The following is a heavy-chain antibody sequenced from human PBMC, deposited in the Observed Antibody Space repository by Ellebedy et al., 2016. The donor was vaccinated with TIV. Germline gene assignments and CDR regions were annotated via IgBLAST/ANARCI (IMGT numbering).Heavy chain of an antibody. Sequence: PGGSLRLSCAASGFTFSSYSMNWVRQAPGKGLEWVTYISSSSSTIYYADSVKGRFTITRDNAKNSLYLQMNSLRAEDTAVYSCARDLGQIWGSIDYWGQGTLVSVSS. J-gene: IGHJ4*02. D-gene: IGHD3-16*01. CDR2: ISSSSSTI. V-gene: IGHV3-48*01. CDR3: ARDLGQIWGSIDY. CDR1: GFTFSSYS.